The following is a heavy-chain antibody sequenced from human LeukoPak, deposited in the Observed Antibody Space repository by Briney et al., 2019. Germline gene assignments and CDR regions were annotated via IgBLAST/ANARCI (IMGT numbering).Heavy chain of an antibody. CDR1: GGTFSSYA. Sequence: ASVKVSRKASGGTFSSYAISWVRQAPGQGLEWMGRIIPILGIANYAQKFQGRVTITADKSTSTAYMELSSLRSEDTAVYYCARDRSGPAGYYYYGMDVWGQGTTVTVSS. J-gene: IGHJ6*02. CDR2: IIPILGIA. D-gene: IGHD6-19*01. CDR3: ARDRSGPAGYYYYGMDV. V-gene: IGHV1-69*04.